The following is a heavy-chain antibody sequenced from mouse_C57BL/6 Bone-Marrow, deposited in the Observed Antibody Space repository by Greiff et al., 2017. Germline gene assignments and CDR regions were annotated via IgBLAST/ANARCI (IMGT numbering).Heavy chain of an antibody. V-gene: IGHV1-81*01. CDR3: ARSRASMQLRPWFAY. J-gene: IGHJ3*01. CDR2: IYPRSGNT. CDR1: GYTFTSYG. D-gene: IGHD6-1*01. Sequence: VQLQQSGAELARPGASVKLSCKASGYTFTSYGISWVKQRTGQGLEWIGEIYPRSGNTSYNEKFKGKATLTADKSSSTAYMELRSLTSEDSAVYFWARSRASMQLRPWFAYWGQGTLVTVSA.